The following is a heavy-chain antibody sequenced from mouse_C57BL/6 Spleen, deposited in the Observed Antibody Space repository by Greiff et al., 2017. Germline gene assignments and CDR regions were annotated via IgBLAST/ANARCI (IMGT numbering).Heavy chain of an antibody. CDR3: ARGGTVRNAMDY. Sequence: VQLQQSGPVLVKPGASVKMSCKASGYTFTDYYMNWVKQSHGKSLEWIGVINPYNGGTSYNQKFKGRATLTVDKYSSTAYMELNSLTSEDSAVYYCARGGTVRNAMDYWGQGTSVTVSS. J-gene: IGHJ4*01. CDR2: INPYNGGT. D-gene: IGHD1-1*01. V-gene: IGHV1-19*01. CDR1: GYTFTDYY.